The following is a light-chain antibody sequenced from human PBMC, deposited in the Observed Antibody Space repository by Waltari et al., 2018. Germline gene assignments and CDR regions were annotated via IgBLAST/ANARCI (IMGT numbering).Light chain of an antibody. CDR3: QSADSIGTSVV. V-gene: IGLV3-25*03. CDR2: KDS. CDR1: ALPKQH. Sequence: SYELTQPPSVSVSPGQTARIPSPGAALPKQHPFWDQEKPGQAPVMVIYKDSERPSGLPERFSGSSSGTTVTLTISGVQAEDEADYYCQSADSIGTSVVFGGGTKVTVL. J-gene: IGLJ2*01.